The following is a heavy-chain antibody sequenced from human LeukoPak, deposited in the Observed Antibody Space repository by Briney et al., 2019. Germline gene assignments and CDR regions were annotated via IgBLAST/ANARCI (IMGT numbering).Heavy chain of an antibody. D-gene: IGHD2-2*01. CDR3: IYRVPQYYFDY. V-gene: IGHV3-30-3*01. CDR1: GFTFSSSA. J-gene: IGHJ4*02. CDR2: ISYDGSNK. Sequence: GGSLRLSCEASGFTFSSSAMSWVRQAPGKGLEWVAVISYDGSNKYYADSVKGRFTIDRDNSKNTLYLQMNSLTAEDTAVYYCIYRVPQYYFDYWGQGPLVTVSS.